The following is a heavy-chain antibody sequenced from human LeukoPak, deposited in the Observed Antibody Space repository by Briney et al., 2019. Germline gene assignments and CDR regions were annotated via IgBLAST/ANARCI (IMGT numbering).Heavy chain of an antibody. D-gene: IGHD6-13*01. J-gene: IGHJ4*02. V-gene: IGHV1-2*02. CDR3: ASSIAAVADY. Sequence: ASVKVSCKASGYTFTGYYMHWVRQAPGQGLEWMGWINPNSGGTNYAQTFQGRVTMTRDTSISTAYMELSRLRSDDTAVYYCASSIAAVADYWGQGTLVTVSS. CDR2: INPNSGGT. CDR1: GYTFTGYY.